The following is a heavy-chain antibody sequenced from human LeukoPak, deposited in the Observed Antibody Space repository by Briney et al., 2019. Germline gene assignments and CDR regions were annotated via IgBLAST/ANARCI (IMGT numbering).Heavy chain of an antibody. J-gene: IGHJ4*02. Sequence: SETLSLTCAVYGGSFSGYYWSWIRQPPGKGLEWIGSIYYSGSTYYNPSLKSRVTISVDTSKNQFSLKLSSVTAADTAVYYCASANRDGYLYWGQGTLVTVSS. V-gene: IGHV4-34*01. CDR3: ASANRDGYLY. CDR1: GGSFSGYY. CDR2: IYYSGST. D-gene: IGHD5-24*01.